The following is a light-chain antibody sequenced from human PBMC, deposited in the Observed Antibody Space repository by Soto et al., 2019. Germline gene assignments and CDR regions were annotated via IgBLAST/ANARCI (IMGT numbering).Light chain of an antibody. CDR3: QQYSTYPLT. V-gene: IGKV1-5*03. Sequence: DIQMTQSPSTRSASVGDRVTIPCRASQSISNSLAWYQQKPGKAPKLLIYRASALQSGVPSRFSGSGSGTEFTLTIDSLQPDDFATFYCQQYSTYPLTFGGGTKVDIK. CDR2: RAS. CDR1: QSISNS. J-gene: IGKJ4*01.